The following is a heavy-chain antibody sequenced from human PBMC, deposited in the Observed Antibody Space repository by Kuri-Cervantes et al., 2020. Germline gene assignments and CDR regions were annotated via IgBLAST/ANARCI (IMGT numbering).Heavy chain of an antibody. D-gene: IGHD2-2*01. CDR2: ISSSSSYI. Sequence: ETLSLTCAASGFTFSSYSMNWVRQAPGKGLEWVSSISSSSSYIYYADSVKGRFTISRDNAKNSLYLQMNSLRAEDTAVYFCAREDCSSTSCYFDYWGQGTLVTVSS. CDR1: GFTFSSYS. CDR3: AREDCSSTSCYFDY. V-gene: IGHV3-21*01. J-gene: IGHJ4*02.